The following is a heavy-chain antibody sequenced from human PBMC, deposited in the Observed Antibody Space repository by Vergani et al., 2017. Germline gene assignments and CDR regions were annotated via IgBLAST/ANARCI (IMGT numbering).Heavy chain of an antibody. D-gene: IGHD6-13*01. CDR1: GFTFSSYG. CDR3: ARAASSSWYGNWFDP. J-gene: IGHJ5*02. V-gene: IGHV3-30*03. CDR2: ISYDGSNK. Sequence: QVQLVESGGGVVQPGRSLRLSCAASGFTFSSYGMHWVRQAPGKGLEWVAVISYDGSNKYYADSVKGRFTISRDNSKNTLYLQMGSLRAEDMAVYYCARAASSSWYGNWFDPWGQGTLVTVSS.